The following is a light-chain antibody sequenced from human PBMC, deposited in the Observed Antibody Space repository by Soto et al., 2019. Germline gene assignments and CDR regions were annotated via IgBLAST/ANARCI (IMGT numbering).Light chain of an antibody. J-gene: IGLJ1*01. Sequence: QSVLTQPPSASGSPGQSVTISCTGTSSDVGVYNSVSWYQQHPAQAPKLMIYDVSKRPSGVPDRFSGSKSGNTASLTVSGLQAEDEADYYCSSYAGTHIVFRTGTKVPVL. CDR2: DVS. CDR1: SSDVGVYNS. V-gene: IGLV2-8*01. CDR3: SSYAGTHIV.